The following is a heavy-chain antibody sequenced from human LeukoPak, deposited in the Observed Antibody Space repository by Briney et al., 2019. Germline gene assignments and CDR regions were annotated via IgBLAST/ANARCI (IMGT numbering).Heavy chain of an antibody. D-gene: IGHD3/OR15-3a*01. Sequence: SVKVSCKASGYTFTSYGISWVRQAPGQGLEWMGGIIPIFGTANYAQKFQGRVTITADGSTSTAYMELSSLRSEDTAVYYCARRGLVIKYWYFDLWGRGTLVTVSS. CDR3: ARRGLVIKYWYFDL. J-gene: IGHJ2*01. V-gene: IGHV1-69*13. CDR1: GYTFTSYG. CDR2: IIPIFGTA.